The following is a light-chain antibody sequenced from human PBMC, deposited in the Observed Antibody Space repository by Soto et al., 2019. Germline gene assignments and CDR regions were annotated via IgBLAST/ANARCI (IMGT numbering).Light chain of an antibody. CDR2: DAS. Sequence: DIQMTQSPSSLSASLGDRVTITCQAGQDISNYLNCYQHKPGKATKLLIDDASNLETGVPSRCSGSGSWTDFTFTISSLQPEDIATYYCQQYDNLPLTFGGGTKVDI. CDR3: QQYDNLPLT. J-gene: IGKJ4*01. CDR1: QDISNY. V-gene: IGKV1-33*01.